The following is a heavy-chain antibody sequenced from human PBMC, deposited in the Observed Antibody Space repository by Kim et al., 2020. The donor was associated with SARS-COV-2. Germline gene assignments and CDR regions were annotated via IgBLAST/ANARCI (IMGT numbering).Heavy chain of an antibody. CDR2: IYYSGST. V-gene: IGHV4-39*01. J-gene: IGHJ3*02. CDR3: ATPGGLRTPIVVVPDDAFDI. CDR1: GGSISSSSYY. Sequence: SETLSLTCTVSGGSISSSSYYWGWIRQPPGKGLEWIGSIYYSGSTYYNPSLKSRVTISVDTSKNQFSLKLSSVNAADTAVYYCATPGGLRTPIVVVPDDAFDIWGQGTMVTVSS. D-gene: IGHD2-21*01.